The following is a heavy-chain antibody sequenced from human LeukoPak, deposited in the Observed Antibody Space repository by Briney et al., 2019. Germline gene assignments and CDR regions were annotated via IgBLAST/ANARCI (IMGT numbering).Heavy chain of an antibody. J-gene: IGHJ6*03. Sequence: GGSLRLSCAASGFTFSSYWMHWVRQAPGKGPEWVSSISTSSSDTYYADSVKGRFTISRDNSKNTLYLQMNSLRAEDTAVYYCAKGPAATVNYYYYYMDVWGKGTTVTVSS. CDR1: GFTFSSYW. CDR3: AKGPAATVNYYYYYMDV. V-gene: IGHV3-23*01. CDR2: ISTSSSDT. D-gene: IGHD4-17*01.